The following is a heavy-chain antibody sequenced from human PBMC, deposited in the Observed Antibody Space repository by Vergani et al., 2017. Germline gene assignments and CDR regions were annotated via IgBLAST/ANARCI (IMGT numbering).Heavy chain of an antibody. V-gene: IGHV3-23*01. D-gene: IGHD3-3*01. CDR1: GFTFSSYA. CDR3: AKELRYDFWSGYYGPLDY. CDR2: ISGSGGST. Sequence: EVQLLESGGGLVQPGGSLRLSCAASGFTFSSYAMSWVRQAPGKGLELVSAISGSGGSTYYADSVKGRFTISRDNSKNTLYLQMNSLRAEDTAVYYCAKELRYDFWSGYYGPLDYWGQGTLVTVSS. J-gene: IGHJ4*02.